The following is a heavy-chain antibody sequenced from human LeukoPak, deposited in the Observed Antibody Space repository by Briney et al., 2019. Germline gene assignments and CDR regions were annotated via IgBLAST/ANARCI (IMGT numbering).Heavy chain of an antibody. Sequence: SETLSLTCAVYGGSFSGYYWSWIRQPPGKGLEWIGEINHSGSTNYNQSLKSRVTISVDTSRNQFSLKLSSVTAADTAVYYCATDNSYGSGSYYTWGQGTLVTVSS. CDR2: INHSGST. CDR3: ATDNSYGSGSYYT. V-gene: IGHV4-34*01. J-gene: IGHJ4*02. CDR1: GGSFSGYY. D-gene: IGHD3-10*01.